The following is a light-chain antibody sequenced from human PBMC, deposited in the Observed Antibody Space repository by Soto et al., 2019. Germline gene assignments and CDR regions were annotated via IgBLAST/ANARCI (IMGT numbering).Light chain of an antibody. V-gene: IGKV3-15*01. CDR3: QQYKSYSSWT. Sequence: EIVRTQSPATLSLSHGERATLSCRASQGVSSNLAWYQQKPGQAPRLLIYGASTRATGIPARFSGSGSGTEFTLTISSLQPDDFATYYCQQYKSYSSWTFGQGTKVDIK. J-gene: IGKJ1*01. CDR1: QGVSSN. CDR2: GAS.